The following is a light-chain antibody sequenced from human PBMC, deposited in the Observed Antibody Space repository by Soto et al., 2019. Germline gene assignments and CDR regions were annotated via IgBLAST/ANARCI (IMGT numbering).Light chain of an antibody. CDR3: SSYAGSSTFVV. J-gene: IGLJ2*01. V-gene: IGLV2-14*01. Sequence: QSALTQPASVSGSPGQSITISCTGTSSDVGAYNSVSWYQQHPGKAPKHMIYEVSNRPSGLSNRFSGSKSGNTASLTISGLQYEDEADYYCSSYAGSSTFVVFGGGTKVTVL. CDR1: SSDVGAYNS. CDR2: EVS.